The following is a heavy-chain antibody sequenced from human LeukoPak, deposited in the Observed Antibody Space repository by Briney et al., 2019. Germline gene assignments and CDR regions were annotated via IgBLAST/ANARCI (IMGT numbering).Heavy chain of an antibody. V-gene: IGHV4-59*08. J-gene: IGHJ4*02. CDR2: IYYSGST. Sequence: SETLSLTCTVSGGSISSYYWSWIRQPPGKGLEWIGYIYYSGSTNYNPSLKSRVTISVDTSKNQFSLKLSSVTAADTAVYYSARHDRHDYGEPFFDYWGQGTLVTVSS. CDR1: GGSISSYY. CDR3: ARHDRHDYGEPFFDY. D-gene: IGHD4-17*01.